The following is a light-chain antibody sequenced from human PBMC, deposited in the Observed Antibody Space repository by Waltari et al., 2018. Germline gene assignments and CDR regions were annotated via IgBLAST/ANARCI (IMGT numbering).Light chain of an antibody. Sequence: IVLTQSPATLSLSPGERATRSCSASQSVDMYLAWYQQRPGQAPRLLLYDTSHRATDIPARFTGSGSETDFSLTISSLEPEDFAVYYCQQRRNWPLTFGGGTKVEI. CDR1: QSVDMY. CDR3: QQRRNWPLT. J-gene: IGKJ4*02. V-gene: IGKV3-11*01. CDR2: DTS.